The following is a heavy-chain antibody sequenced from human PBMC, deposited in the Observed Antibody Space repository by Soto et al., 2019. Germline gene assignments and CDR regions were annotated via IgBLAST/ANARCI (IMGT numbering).Heavy chain of an antibody. Sequence: EVKLVESGGGLVKAGVSLRLSCAASGFTFSSYSMNWVRQAPGKGLEWVSSISSSSSYIYYADSVKGRFTISMDNAKNSLYLQINSRRAQDTAVYYCARDLGLRFSDYWCQGTLVTVSS. J-gene: IGHJ4*02. V-gene: IGHV3-21*01. CDR2: ISSSSSYI. D-gene: IGHD3-3*01. CDR1: GFTFSSYS. CDR3: ARDLGLRFSDY.